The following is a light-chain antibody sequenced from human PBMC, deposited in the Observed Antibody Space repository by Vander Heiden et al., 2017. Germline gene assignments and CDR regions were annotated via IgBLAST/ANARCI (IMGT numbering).Light chain of an antibody. V-gene: IGLV2-14*03. Sequence: QSTLTQPASVSGSPGQSITISCTGTSSDVGYNYVSWYQQHPGKVPKRIIYDVNNRPSGISNRISGSKSGNTASLTISGLQAGDEADYYCSSYTTSSTYVFGTGTKVTVL. CDR2: DVN. J-gene: IGLJ1*01. CDR1: SSDVGYNY. CDR3: SSYTTSSTYV.